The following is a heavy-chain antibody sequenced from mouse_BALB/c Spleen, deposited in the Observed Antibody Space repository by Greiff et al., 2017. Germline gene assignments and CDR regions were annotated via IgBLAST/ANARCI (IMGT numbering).Heavy chain of an antibody. J-gene: IGHJ4*01. CDR1: GYNFTSNW. V-gene: IGHV1S81*02. D-gene: IGHD2-2*01. CDR2: INPSNGRT. Sequence: VQLQQPGAELVKPGASVKLSCKASGYNFTSNWMHWVKQRPGQGLEWIGEINPSNGRTKYNAKFKSKATLTVDKSSSTAYMQLSSLTSEDTAIYDCARGIYYGCDEGYAMDYWGQGTSVTVSS. CDR3: ARGIYYGCDEGYAMDY.